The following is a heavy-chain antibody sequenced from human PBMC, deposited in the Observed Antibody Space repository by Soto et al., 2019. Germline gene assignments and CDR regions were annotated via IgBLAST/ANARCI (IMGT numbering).Heavy chain of an antibody. Sequence: GGSLRLSCAASGFTFSSYAMHWVRQAPGKGLEYVSAISSNGGSTYYANSVKGRFTISRDNSKNTLYLQMGSLRAEDMAVYYCARDSGPGDIVVVVGTVDYWGQGTLVTVSS. V-gene: IGHV3-64*01. CDR1: GFTFSSYA. D-gene: IGHD2-15*01. CDR2: ISSNGGST. J-gene: IGHJ4*02. CDR3: ARDSGPGDIVVVVGTVDY.